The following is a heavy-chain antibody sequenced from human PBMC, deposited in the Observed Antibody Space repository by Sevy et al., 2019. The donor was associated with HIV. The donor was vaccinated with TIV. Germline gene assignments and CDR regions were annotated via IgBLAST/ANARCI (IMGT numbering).Heavy chain of an antibody. D-gene: IGHD6-19*01. J-gene: IGHJ6*02. CDR3: AKGASGGIDHYGMDV. CDR1: GFRFNNFG. Sequence: GGSLRLSCAASGFRFNNFGMYWVRQAPGKGLEGVAFIRYDEINKYYVDSVKGGSTISGDNAKDTLYLEMKGLRLEDTAIYYCAKGASGGIDHYGMDVWGQGTTVTVSS. CDR2: IRYDEINK. V-gene: IGHV3-30*02.